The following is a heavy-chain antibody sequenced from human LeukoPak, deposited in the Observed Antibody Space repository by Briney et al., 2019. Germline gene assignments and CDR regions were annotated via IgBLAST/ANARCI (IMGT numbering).Heavy chain of an antibody. CDR2: IYPADSDT. Sequence: GESLRISCKGFGYRFTNYWIAWVRQMAGKGLEWMGIIYPADSDTRYSPSFQGQVTISADKSITTAYLQWSSLKASDTAMYYCATPHDATAYYYDSSGYFYWGQGTLVTVSS. J-gene: IGHJ4*02. V-gene: IGHV5-51*01. CDR1: GYRFTNYW. CDR3: ATPHDATAYYYDSSGYFY. D-gene: IGHD3-22*01.